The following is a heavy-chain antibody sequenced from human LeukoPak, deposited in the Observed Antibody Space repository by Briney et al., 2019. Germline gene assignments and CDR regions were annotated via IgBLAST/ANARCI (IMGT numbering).Heavy chain of an antibody. CDR3: ARSSMPYYGILTGSYPAGWFDP. D-gene: IGHD3-9*01. CDR2: INPDSGGT. CDR1: GYTFTDYY. V-gene: IGHV1-2*02. Sequence: ASVKVSCKASGYTFTDYYMHWVRQAPGQGLEWMGWINPDSGGTNYAQKFQGRVTMTRDTSIGTAYMELSRLRSDDTAVYYCARSSMPYYGILTGSYPAGWFDPWGQGSLVTVSS. J-gene: IGHJ5*02.